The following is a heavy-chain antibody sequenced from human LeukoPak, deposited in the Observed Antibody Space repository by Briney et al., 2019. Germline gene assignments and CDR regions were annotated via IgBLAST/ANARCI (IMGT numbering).Heavy chain of an antibody. CDR1: GYTFTDYS. V-gene: IGHV1-2*02. CDR3: ARLSAGDYAFDI. D-gene: IGHD6-25*01. Sequence: ASVKVSCKASGYTFTDYSIHWVRQAPGQGLEWMGWINPNSGGRNYAQKFQGRVTMTRDTSISTAYMELSRLRSDDTAVYYCARLSAGDYAFDIWGQGTMVTVSS. CDR2: INPNSGGR. J-gene: IGHJ3*02.